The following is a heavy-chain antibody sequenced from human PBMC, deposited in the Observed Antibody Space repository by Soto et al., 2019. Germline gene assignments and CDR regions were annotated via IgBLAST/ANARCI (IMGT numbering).Heavy chain of an antibody. J-gene: IGHJ4*02. CDR1: GDSVSSPYY. CDR3: ARSAGWYAVHS. CDR2: VFHTGTT. Sequence: QVQLQESGPGLVKPSGTLSLTSAVSGDSVSSPYYWCWVRQPPGKGLEWIGEVFHTGTTSYNPSLRNRVTISIDKSINQFSLNRSSVTAADTAVYYCARSAGWYAVHSWGPGPGVNVSS. V-gene: IGHV4-4*02. D-gene: IGHD6-19*01.